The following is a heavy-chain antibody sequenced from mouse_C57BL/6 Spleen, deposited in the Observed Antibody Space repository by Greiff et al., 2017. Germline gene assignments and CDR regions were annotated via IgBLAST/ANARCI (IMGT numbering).Heavy chain of an antibody. CDR3: TRDQSNYERFAY. CDR1: GFTFSSYA. Sequence: EVKVEESGEGLVKPGGSLKLSCAASGFTFSSYAMSWVRQTPEKRLEWVAYISSGGDYIYYADTVKGRFTISRDNARNTLYLQMSSLKSEDTAMYYRTRDQSNYERFAYWGQGTLVTVSA. J-gene: IGHJ3*01. V-gene: IGHV5-9-1*02. CDR2: ISSGGDYI. D-gene: IGHD2-5*01.